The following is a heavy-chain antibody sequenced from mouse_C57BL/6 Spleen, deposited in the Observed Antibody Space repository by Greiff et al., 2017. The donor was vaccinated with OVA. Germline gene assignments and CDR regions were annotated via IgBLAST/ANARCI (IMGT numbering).Heavy chain of an antibody. J-gene: IGHJ1*01. D-gene: IGHD1-3*01. CDR1: GFSLTSYA. CDR3: ARKGEWKYFDV. CDR2: IWTGGGD. Sequence: QVQLKESGPGLVAPSQRLSITCTVSGFSLTSYAISWVRQPPGKGLEWLGVIWTGGGDNYNSALKSRLSISNDNNNTQVFLKMNSLQTDDTASSDCARKGEWKYFDVWGPGTTLTVSS. V-gene: IGHV2-9-1*01.